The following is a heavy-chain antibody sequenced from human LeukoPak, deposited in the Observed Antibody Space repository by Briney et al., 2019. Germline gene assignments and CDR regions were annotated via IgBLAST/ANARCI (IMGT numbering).Heavy chain of an antibody. CDR3: ARGIGCSRSGGSCYSAGFDY. J-gene: IGHJ4*02. CDR1: GGSISSYY. CDR2: IYYSGST. D-gene: IGHD2-15*01. V-gene: IGHV4-59*01. Sequence: SETLSLTCTVSGGSISSYYWSWIRQPPGKGLEWIGYIYYSGSTNYNPSLKSRVTISVDTSKNQFSLKLSSVTAADTAVYYRARGIGCSRSGGSCYSAGFDYWGQGTLVTVSS.